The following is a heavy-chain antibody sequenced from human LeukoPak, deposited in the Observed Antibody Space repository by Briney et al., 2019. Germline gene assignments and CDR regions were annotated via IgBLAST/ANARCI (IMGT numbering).Heavy chain of an antibody. CDR2: IYYSGST. D-gene: IGHD3-10*01. CDR3: ARTEFGELSGWFDP. Sequence: SETLSLTCTVSGGSISSSSYYWGWIRQPPGKWLEWIGSIYYSGSTYYNPSLKSRVTISVDTSKNQFSLKLSSVTAADTAVYYCARTEFGELSGWFDPWGQGTLVTVSS. J-gene: IGHJ5*02. CDR1: GGSISSSSYY. V-gene: IGHV4-39*01.